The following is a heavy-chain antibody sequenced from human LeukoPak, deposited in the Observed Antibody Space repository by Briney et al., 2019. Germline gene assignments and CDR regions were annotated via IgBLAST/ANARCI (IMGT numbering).Heavy chain of an antibody. CDR3: ARGRNGAYYYGSGSYYDIDY. CDR1: GFTFSSFA. V-gene: IGHV3-23*01. CDR2: ISGSGGST. D-gene: IGHD3-10*01. J-gene: IGHJ4*02. Sequence: PGGSLRLSCAASGFTFSSFAMSWVRQAPGKGLGWVSAISGSGGSTYYADSVKGRFTISRDNSKNTLYLQMNSLRAEDTAVYYCARGRNGAYYYGSGSYYDIDYWGQGTLVTVSS.